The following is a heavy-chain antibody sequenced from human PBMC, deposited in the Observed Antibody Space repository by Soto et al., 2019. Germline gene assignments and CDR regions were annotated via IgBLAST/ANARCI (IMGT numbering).Heavy chain of an antibody. CDR2: ISHDGSNK. D-gene: IGHD2-15*01. Sequence: GGSRRLSCAASGFTFSSYGMHWVRQAPGKGLGWVAVISHDGSNKYYADSVKGRFTISRDNSKNTLYLQMNSLRAEDTAVYYCAKENILLGYCSGGSCYFDYWGQGTLVTVSS. J-gene: IGHJ4*02. V-gene: IGHV3-30*18. CDR1: GFTFSSYG. CDR3: AKENILLGYCSGGSCYFDY.